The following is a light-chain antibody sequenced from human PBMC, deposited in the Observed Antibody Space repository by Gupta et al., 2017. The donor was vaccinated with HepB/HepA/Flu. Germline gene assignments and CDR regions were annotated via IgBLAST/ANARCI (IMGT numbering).Light chain of an antibody. CDR2: DND. J-gene: IGLJ1*01. CDR3: DTRDATLIIHV. CDR1: RSYFGNNY. V-gene: IGLV1-51*01. Sequence: QSVLTQPRSVSAAPGQKGTNSCSGCRSYFGNNYLFWYPHRPGTPPKLLIYDNDRRHSVIPDRFSGSKSGTSATLGITCLQTGGEADYYCDTRDATLIIHVFGAGTKCTVL.